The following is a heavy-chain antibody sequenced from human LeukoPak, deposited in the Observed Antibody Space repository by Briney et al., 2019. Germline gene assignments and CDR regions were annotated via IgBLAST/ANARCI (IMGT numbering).Heavy chain of an antibody. D-gene: IGHD6-19*01. CDR1: GYTFTGYY. J-gene: IGHJ4*02. CDR3: ARTSSGSSFDY. V-gene: IGHV1-2*04. CDR2: INPNSGGT. Sequence: ASVTVSFTASGYTFTGYYMHWVRQAPGQGLEWMGWINPNSGGTNYAQKFQGWVTMTRDTSISTAYMELSRLRSDDTAVYYCARTSSGSSFDYWGQGTLVTASS.